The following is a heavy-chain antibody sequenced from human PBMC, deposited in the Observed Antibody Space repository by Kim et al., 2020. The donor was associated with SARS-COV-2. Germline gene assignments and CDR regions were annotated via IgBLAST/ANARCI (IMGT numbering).Heavy chain of an antibody. D-gene: IGHD2-2*01. V-gene: IGHV3-74*01. Sequence: GSVKGRFTISRDNAKNTLYLQMNSLRDEDTAEYYCVRDRSISTRGDAFEIWGQRTMVTVSP. J-gene: IGHJ3*02. CDR3: VRDRSISTRGDAFEI.